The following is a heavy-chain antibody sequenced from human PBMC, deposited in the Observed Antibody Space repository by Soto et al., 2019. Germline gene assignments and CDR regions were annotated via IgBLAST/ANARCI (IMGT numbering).Heavy chain of an antibody. D-gene: IGHD3-10*01. J-gene: IGHJ3*02. V-gene: IGHV3-53*04. CDR2: IYSGGST. CDR3: AREVCNYYGSGSYFAFDT. CDR1: VFTVSSNY. Sequence: EVQLVESGGGLVQTGGSLRLSCAASVFTVSSNYMRWFRQAPGKGLEWDSVIYSGGSTYYADSVNGRFTISRHNSKNTLEHQMNTPRAEDTAVYYRAREVCNYYGSGSYFAFDTWGKGTMVIVPS.